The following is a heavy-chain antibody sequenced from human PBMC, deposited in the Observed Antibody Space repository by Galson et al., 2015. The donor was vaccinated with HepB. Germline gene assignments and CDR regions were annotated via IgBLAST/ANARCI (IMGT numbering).Heavy chain of an antibody. J-gene: IGHJ6*02. CDR2: ISSSSSHT. Sequence: SLRLSCAASGFTFSDFYMSWIRQAPGKGLECVSYISSSSSHTNYADSVKGRFTISRDNTKNSLYLQLKSLRADDTAVYYCARGGGGLYPYYYGMDVWGQGTTVTVSS. V-gene: IGHV3-11*05. CDR3: ARGGGGLYPYYYGMDV. CDR1: GFTFSDFY. D-gene: IGHD5-12*01.